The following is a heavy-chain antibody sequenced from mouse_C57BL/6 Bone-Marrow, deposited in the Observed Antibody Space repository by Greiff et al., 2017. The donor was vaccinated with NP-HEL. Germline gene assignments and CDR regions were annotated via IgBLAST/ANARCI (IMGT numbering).Heavy chain of an antibody. Sequence: EVMLVESGGGLVQPKGSLKLSCAASGFSFNTYAMNWVRQAPGQGLEWVARIRSKSNNYATYYAVSVKDRFTISKDDSKNMLYLKMNNLKTEDTAVYYCVRLYDYDVRAMDYWGQGTSGTVSS. CDR1: GFSFNTYA. J-gene: IGHJ4*01. D-gene: IGHD2-4*01. CDR3: VRLYDYDVRAMDY. V-gene: IGHV10-1*01. CDR2: IRSKSNNYAT.